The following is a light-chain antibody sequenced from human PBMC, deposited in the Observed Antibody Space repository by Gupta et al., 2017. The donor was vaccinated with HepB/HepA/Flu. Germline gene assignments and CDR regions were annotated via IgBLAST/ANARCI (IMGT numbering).Light chain of an antibody. Sequence: QSVLTPLPSVFGAPGPGVAISCPGSSSTLGAGYATHWYQQIPGTAPRLLIYDKNKRPAGVPDRFSGSKSGTSASLAISGLLAEDEGDYYCQSYDSTLSIYVFGTGTKVTVL. CDR1: SSTLGAGYA. V-gene: IGLV1-40*01. CDR3: QSYDSTLSIYV. CDR2: DKN. J-gene: IGLJ1*01.